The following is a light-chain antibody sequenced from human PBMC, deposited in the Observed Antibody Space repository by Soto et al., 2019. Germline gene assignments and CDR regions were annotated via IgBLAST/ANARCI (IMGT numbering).Light chain of an antibody. CDR3: QQFGSSIPHT. CDR2: GAS. V-gene: IGKV3-20*01. CDR1: QGIGSRY. Sequence: EIVMTQSPGTLYLSPGERATISCRASQGIGSRYLAWYHQKSGQAPRLLIYGASSRATGIPDRFSGSGSGTDFTLTIRRLEPEHFGVYDCQQFGSSIPHTFGQGTKLQLK. J-gene: IGKJ2*01.